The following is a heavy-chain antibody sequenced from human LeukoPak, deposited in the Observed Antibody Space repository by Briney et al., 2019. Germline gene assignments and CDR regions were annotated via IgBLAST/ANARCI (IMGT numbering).Heavy chain of an antibody. CDR2: IYYSGNT. CDR3: ARVNEDSYTTPFDY. J-gene: IGHJ4*02. D-gene: IGHD5-18*01. Sequence: SETLPLTCTVSGGSISSSSYYWDWIRQPPGKELEWIGSIYYSGNTYYNPSLKSRVTISVDTSKNQFSLKLSSVTAADTAVYYCARVNEDSYTTPFDYWGQGTLVTVSS. V-gene: IGHV4-39*07. CDR1: GGSISSSSYY.